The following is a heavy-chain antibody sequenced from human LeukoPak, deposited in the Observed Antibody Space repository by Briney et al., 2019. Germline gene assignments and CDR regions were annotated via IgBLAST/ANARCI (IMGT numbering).Heavy chain of an antibody. CDR1: GYTFTSYG. J-gene: IGHJ4*02. D-gene: IGHD3-9*01. CDR3: ARAFEPRAFYFDY. CDR2: ISAYNGNT. Sequence: ASVKVSCKASGYTFTSYGISWVRQAPGQGLEWMGWISAYNGNTNYAQNFQGRVTMTTDTSTSTVYMELGSPRSDDTAVYYCARAFEPRAFYFDYWGQGTLVTVSS. V-gene: IGHV1-18*01.